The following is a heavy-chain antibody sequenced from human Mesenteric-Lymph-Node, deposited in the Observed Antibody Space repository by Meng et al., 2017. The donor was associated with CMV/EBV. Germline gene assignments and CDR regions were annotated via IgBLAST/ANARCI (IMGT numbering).Heavy chain of an antibody. CDR3: ARGSSYDILTGYFDY. Sequence: LHQGAPYLLRPCGTLSVTCVVYVGVFSGYYWNWIRQSPEKGLAWIGEINHSGSTTYNPSFTSRIIISVDTSTNQISLNMSSVTAADTAVYYCARGSSYDILTGYFDYWGQGALVTVSS. D-gene: IGHD3-9*01. CDR2: INHSGST. CDR1: VGVFSGYY. V-gene: IGHV4-34*01. J-gene: IGHJ4*02.